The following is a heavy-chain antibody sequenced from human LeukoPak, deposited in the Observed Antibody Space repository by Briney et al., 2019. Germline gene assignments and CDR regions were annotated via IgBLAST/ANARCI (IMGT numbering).Heavy chain of an antibody. J-gene: IGHJ6*02. Sequence: PSETLSLSCTVSGGSISSYYWSWIRQPPGKGLEWIGYIYYSGSTNYNPSLKSRVTISVDTSKNQFSLKLSSVTAADTAVYYCARDSVIYDYYYYGMDVWGQGTLVTVSS. CDR2: IYYSGST. CDR1: GGSISSYY. D-gene: IGHD2/OR15-2a*01. CDR3: ARDSVIYDYYYYGMDV. V-gene: IGHV4-59*01.